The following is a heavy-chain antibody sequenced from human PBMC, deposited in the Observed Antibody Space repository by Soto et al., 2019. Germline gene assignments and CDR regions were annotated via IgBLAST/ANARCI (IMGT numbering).Heavy chain of an antibody. Sequence: SMRLSGAASGFTFISYGLHWVRQDPGKGLEWVAVIWYDGSNKYYADSVKGRFTISRDNSKNTLYLQINSLRAEDTAVYYCASTRGYYDSSGSFDYCGQGTLVTVSS. CDR3: ASTRGYYDSSGSFDY. J-gene: IGHJ4*02. D-gene: IGHD3-22*01. CDR2: IWYDGSNK. CDR1: GFTFISYG. V-gene: IGHV3-33*01.